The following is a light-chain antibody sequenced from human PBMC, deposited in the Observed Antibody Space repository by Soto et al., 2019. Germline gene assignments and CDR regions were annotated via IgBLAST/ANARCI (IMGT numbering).Light chain of an antibody. J-gene: IGKJ4*01. CDR2: GAS. V-gene: IGKV3-20*01. CDR1: QSVSSSY. Sequence: EIVLTQSPGTLSLSPGERATLSCRASQSVSSSYLAWYQQKPGQAPRLLIYGASRRATGIPDRFSGRGSGTDFTLPISRLEPEDFAVYYCQQYGSSPLTFGGGTKVEIK. CDR3: QQYGSSPLT.